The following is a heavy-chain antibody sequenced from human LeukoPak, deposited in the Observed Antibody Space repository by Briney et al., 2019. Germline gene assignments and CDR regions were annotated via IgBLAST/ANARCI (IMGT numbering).Heavy chain of an antibody. CDR3: ASSERIAVAGTERAYWYFDL. CDR1: GYTFTSYY. J-gene: IGHJ2*01. CDR2: INPSGGST. D-gene: IGHD6-19*01. Sequence: ASVKVSCKASGYTFTSYYMHWVRQAPGQGLEWMGIINPSGGSTSYAQKFQGRVTMTRDMSTSTVYMELSSLRSEDTAVYYCASSERIAVAGTERAYWYFDLWGRGTLVTVSS. V-gene: IGHV1-46*01.